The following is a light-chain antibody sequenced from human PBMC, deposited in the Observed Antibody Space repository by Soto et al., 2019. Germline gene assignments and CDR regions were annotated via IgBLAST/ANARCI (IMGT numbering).Light chain of an antibody. CDR2: GAS. CDR3: QYFGGSWT. Sequence: EIVLTQSPDTLSLSPGERAILSCRASQSLRSNSFAWYQQNPGQAPRLLIYGASNRATGIPDRFIGSGSGTDFTLTIARLEPGDFAVYYCQYFGGSWTFGQGTKVEF. V-gene: IGKV3-20*01. CDR1: QSLRSNS. J-gene: IGKJ1*01.